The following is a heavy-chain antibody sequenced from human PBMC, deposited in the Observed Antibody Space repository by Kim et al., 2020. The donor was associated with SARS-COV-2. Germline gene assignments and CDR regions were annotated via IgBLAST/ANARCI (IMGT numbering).Heavy chain of an antibody. Sequence: SETLSLTCTVSGGSISNYDWSWSRQPPGKGLEWNGHVYYNGNSKYNPYLNSRVIILVDTYKNQNSLHLSPVTAMDAAAYDYSRAREYHPPYYYYYYCG. CDR3: SRAREYHPPYYYYYYCG. CDR1: GGSISNYD. CDR2: VYYNGNS. V-gene: IGHV4-59*01. J-gene: IGHJ6*01. D-gene: IGHD6-6*01.